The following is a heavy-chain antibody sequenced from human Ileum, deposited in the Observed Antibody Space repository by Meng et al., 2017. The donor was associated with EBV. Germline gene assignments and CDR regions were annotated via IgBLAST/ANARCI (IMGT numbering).Heavy chain of an antibody. V-gene: IGHV4-34*01. CDR1: GGSFRGNY. J-gene: IGHJ4*02. Sequence: QWQLQQWGAGLLKPSETLSITCADYGGSFRGNYWSWIRQSPGKRLEWIGEINESGSTNYNPSLKSQVTILMDTSKNQFSLKLTSVTAADAAVYYCRNAFCSAAAGCSDYWGQGTLVTVSS. CDR3: RNAFCSAAAGCSDY. CDR2: INESGST. D-gene: IGHD3-3*01.